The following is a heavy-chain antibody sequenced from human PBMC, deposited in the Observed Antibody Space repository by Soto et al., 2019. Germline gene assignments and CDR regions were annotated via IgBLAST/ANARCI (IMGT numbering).Heavy chain of an antibody. CDR1: GFTLGHYS. CDR3: ARGYAYGISF. Sequence: EVQLVESGGGLVPPGGSLTVSCAASGFTLGHYSMSWVRQAPGKGLEWVSYISSSSTNIHYADSVKGRFTIARDNAKNSLSLRMNGLRVDDTAVYYCARGYAYGISFWGQGTLVIVAS. J-gene: IGHJ4*02. D-gene: IGHD6-6*01. CDR2: ISSSSTNI. V-gene: IGHV3-48*04.